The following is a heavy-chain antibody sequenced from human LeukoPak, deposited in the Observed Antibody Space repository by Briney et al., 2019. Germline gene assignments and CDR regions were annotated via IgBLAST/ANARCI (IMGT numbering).Heavy chain of an antibody. J-gene: IGHJ4*02. CDR1: GASISSSNYY. D-gene: IGHD5-12*01. V-gene: IGHV4-39*01. CDR3: AKSNGYGLIDY. Sequence: PSETLSLTCAVSGASISSSNYYWGWVRQSPGKGLEWIGNIYSSGNTYYNASLESRVTMYIDTSKNQFSLKLSSVTAADTAMYYCAKSNGYGLIDYWGQGTLDTVSS. CDR2: IYSSGNT.